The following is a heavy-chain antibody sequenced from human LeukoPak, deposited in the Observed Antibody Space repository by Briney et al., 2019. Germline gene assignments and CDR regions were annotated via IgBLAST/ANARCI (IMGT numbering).Heavy chain of an antibody. CDR3: ARQGYSSGK. D-gene: IGHD6-19*01. CDR2: IKQDGSEQ. J-gene: IGHJ4*02. V-gene: IGHV3-7*01. Sequence: GGSLRLSCAASGFTFSNYWMSWVRQAPGKGLEWVANIKQDGSEQYYVDSVKGRFTISRDNAKNSLYLQMNSLRAEDTAVYYCARQGYSSGKWGQGTLVTVSS. CDR1: GFTFSNYW.